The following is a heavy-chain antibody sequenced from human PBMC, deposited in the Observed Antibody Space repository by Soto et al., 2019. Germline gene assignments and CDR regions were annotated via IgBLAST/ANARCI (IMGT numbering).Heavy chain of an antibody. D-gene: IGHD2-2*02. CDR1: GFTFTSSA. CDR2: IVVGSGNT. J-gene: IGHJ6*02. CDR3: AAGYCSSTSCYTDYYYGMDV. V-gene: IGHV1-58*01. Sequence: QMQLVQSGPEVKKPGTSVKVSCKASGFTFTSSAVQWVRQARGQRLAWIGWIVVGSGNTNYAQKFQERVTITRDMSTSTAYMELSSLRSEDTAVYYCAAGYCSSTSCYTDYYYGMDVWGQGTTVTVSS.